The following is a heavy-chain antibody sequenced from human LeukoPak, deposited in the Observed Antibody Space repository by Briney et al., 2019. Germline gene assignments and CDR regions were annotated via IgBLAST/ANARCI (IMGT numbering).Heavy chain of an antibody. CDR3: ATRKLGNDY. CDR2: IYYTET. CDR1: GGSVSNYY. V-gene: IGHV4-59*02. Sequence: SETLSLSCTVSGGSVSNYYWSWIRQSPGKGLEWIGYIYYTETSYNPSLKSRVTISADTSKNQFSLKLYSVTAADTAVYYCATRKLGNDYWGQGTLVTVSS. J-gene: IGHJ4*02. D-gene: IGHD7-27*01.